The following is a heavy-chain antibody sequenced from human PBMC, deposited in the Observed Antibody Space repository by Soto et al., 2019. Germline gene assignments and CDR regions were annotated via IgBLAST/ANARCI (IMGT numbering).Heavy chain of an antibody. CDR2: IYPGDSDT. CDR3: ARPGHLGELSFETASGYDAFDI. J-gene: IGHJ3*02. D-gene: IGHD3-16*02. CDR1: GYSFTSYW. Sequence: GESLKISCKGSGYSFTSYWIGWVRQMPGKGLEWMGIIYPGDSDTRYGPSFQGQVTISADKSICTAYLQWSSLKASDIAMYYCARPGHLGELSFETASGYDAFDIWGQGTMVTVSS. V-gene: IGHV5-51*01.